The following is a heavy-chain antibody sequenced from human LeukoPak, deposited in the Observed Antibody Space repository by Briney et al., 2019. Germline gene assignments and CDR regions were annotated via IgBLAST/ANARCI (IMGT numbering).Heavy chain of an antibody. CDR2: ISAYNGNT. V-gene: IGHV1-18*01. CDR3: ARAGYSSSWTIQYYFDY. D-gene: IGHD6-13*01. CDR1: GYTFTSYG. Sequence: ASVKVSCKASGYTFTSYGISWVRQAPGQGLEWMGWISAYNGNTNYAQKLQGRVTMTTDTSTSTAYMELRNLRSDDTAVYYCARAGYSSSWTIQYYFDYWGQGTLVTVSS. J-gene: IGHJ4*02.